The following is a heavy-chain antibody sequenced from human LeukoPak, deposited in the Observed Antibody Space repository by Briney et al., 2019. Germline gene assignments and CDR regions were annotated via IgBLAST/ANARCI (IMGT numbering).Heavy chain of an antibody. Sequence: SETLSLTCTVSGGSLTNYYWTWIRQPPGKGLEWIGYIFFTGSDNSNYNPSLRSRVTISVDRSKNQFSLKLSSVTAADTAVYYCARGQVVPAVNYFDYWGQGTLVTVSS. J-gene: IGHJ4*02. CDR2: IFFTGSDNS. D-gene: IGHD2-2*01. V-gene: IGHV4-59*12. CDR3: ARGQVVPAVNYFDY. CDR1: GGSLTNYY.